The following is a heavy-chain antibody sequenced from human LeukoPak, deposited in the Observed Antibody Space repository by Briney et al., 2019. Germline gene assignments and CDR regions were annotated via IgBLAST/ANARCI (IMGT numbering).Heavy chain of an antibody. CDR2: ISSSSSSYI. Sequence: GGSLRLSCAASGFTFSSYSMNWVRQAPGKGLEWVSSISSSSSSYIYYADSVKGRFTISRDNAKNSLYLQMNSLRAEDTAVYYCARDGLAVAGYFDYWGQGTLVTVSS. V-gene: IGHV3-21*01. D-gene: IGHD6-19*01. CDR3: ARDGLAVAGYFDY. J-gene: IGHJ4*02. CDR1: GFTFSSYS.